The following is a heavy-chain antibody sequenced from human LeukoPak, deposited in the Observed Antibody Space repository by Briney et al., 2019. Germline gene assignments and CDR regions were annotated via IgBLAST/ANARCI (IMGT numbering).Heavy chain of an antibody. CDR1: GFPSSSYA. J-gene: IGHJ4*02. CDR3: ARSSIVVVSILDY. CDR2: ISSNGGST. D-gene: IGHD2-2*01. V-gene: IGHV3-64*01. Sequence: GGSLRLSCAASGFPSSSYAMHWVRQAPGKGLEYVSAISSNGGSTSYANSVKGRFTISRDNSKNTLYLQMGSLRAEDMAVYYCARSSIVVVSILDYWGQGTLVTVSS.